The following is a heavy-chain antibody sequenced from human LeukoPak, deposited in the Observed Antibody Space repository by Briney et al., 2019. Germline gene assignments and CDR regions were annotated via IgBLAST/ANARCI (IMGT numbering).Heavy chain of an antibody. J-gene: IGHJ3*02. V-gene: IGHV4-59*12. D-gene: IGHD1-14*01. CDR1: GGSISSYY. CDR2: IYYSGST. CDR3: AGDVTGDAFDI. Sequence: SETLSLTCTVSGGSISSYYWSWIRQPPGKGLEWIGYIYYSGSTNYNPSLKSRVTISVDTSKNQFSLKLSSVTAADTAVYYCAGDVTGDAFDIWGQGTMVTVSS.